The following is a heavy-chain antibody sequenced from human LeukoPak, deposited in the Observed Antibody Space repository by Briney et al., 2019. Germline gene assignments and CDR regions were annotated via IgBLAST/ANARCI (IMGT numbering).Heavy chain of an antibody. CDR2: IYSCGST. Sequence: HPGGSLRLSCAASGFTVSSNYMSWVRQAPGKGLEWVSVIYSCGSTYYADSVKGRFTISRDNSKSTLYIQMNSLRAEDTAVYYCARAKPKNMVRGLIMRRESRYYFDYWGQGTLVTVSS. D-gene: IGHD3-10*01. V-gene: IGHV3-53*01. CDR1: GFTVSSNY. J-gene: IGHJ4*02. CDR3: ARAKPKNMVRGLIMRRESRYYFDY.